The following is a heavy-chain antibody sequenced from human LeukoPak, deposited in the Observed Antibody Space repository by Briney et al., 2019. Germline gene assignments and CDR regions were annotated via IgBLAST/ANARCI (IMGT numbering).Heavy chain of an antibody. D-gene: IGHD1-26*01. CDR2: IYYSGST. Sequence: SETLSLTCTVSGGSISSYYWSWIRQPPGKGLEWIGSIYYSGSTYYNPSLKSRVTISVDTSKNQFSLKLSSVTAADTAVYYCARATEWELLDWFDPWGQGTLVTVSS. CDR3: ARATEWELLDWFDP. CDR1: GGSISSYY. J-gene: IGHJ5*02. V-gene: IGHV4-39*07.